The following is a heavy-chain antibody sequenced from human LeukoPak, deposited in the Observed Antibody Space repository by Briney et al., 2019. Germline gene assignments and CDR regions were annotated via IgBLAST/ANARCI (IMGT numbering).Heavy chain of an antibody. Sequence: SETLSLTCTVSGGSISSGNYYWSWIRQPAGKGLEWIGRIYTSGSTNYKPSLKSRVTISVDTSKSQFPLKLTSVTAADTAVYYCYGEVTSDFRYFDLWGRGTLVTVSS. V-gene: IGHV4-61*02. CDR1: GGSISSGNYY. D-gene: IGHD3-10*01. CDR3: YGEVTSDFRYFDL. CDR2: IYTSGST. J-gene: IGHJ2*01.